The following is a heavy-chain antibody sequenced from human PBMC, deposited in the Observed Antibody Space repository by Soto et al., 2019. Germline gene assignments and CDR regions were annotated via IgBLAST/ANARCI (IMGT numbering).Heavy chain of an antibody. J-gene: IGHJ4*02. Sequence: NPSETLSLTCTVSGGSISSYYWSWIRQPPGKGLEWIGYIYYRGSTNYNPSLKSRVTISVDTSKNQFSLKLSSVTAADTAVYYCARDGYDSSGYRFDYWGQGTLVTVSS. CDR2: IYYRGST. D-gene: IGHD3-22*01. CDR1: GGSISSYY. V-gene: IGHV4-59*01. CDR3: ARDGYDSSGYRFDY.